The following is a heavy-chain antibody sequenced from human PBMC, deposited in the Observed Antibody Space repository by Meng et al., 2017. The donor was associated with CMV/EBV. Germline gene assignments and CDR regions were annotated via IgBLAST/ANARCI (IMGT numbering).Heavy chain of an antibody. CDR3: ARVKRSIAARRTWYYFDY. Sequence: ASVQVSCKASGYTFTSYDINWVRQATGPGLEGMGWMNPNSGNTGYAQKFQGRVTITRNTSISTAYMELSSLRSEDKAVYYCARVKRSIAARRTWYYFDYWGQGTLVTVSS. CDR2: MNPNSGNT. D-gene: IGHD6-6*01. CDR1: GYTFTSYD. J-gene: IGHJ4*02. V-gene: IGHV1-8*03.